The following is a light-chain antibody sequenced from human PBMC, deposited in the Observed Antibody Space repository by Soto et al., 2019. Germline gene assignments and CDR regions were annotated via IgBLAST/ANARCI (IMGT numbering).Light chain of an antibody. Sequence: DIQMTQSPSSLSASVGDRVPITCQASQDISNYLSWYQQKPGKAPKLLIYDAANLQTGVPSRFSGGGSGTHFALTVSSLQPEDIATYYCQHYHNLPFTFGPGTKVDVK. CDR1: QDISNY. V-gene: IGKV1-33*01. J-gene: IGKJ3*01. CDR2: DAA. CDR3: QHYHNLPFT.